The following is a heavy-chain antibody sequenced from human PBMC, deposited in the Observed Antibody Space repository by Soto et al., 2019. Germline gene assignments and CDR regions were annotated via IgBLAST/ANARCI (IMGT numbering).Heavy chain of an antibody. Sequence: SVKVSCKSSGDTFSSYAINWVRQAPGQGLEWMGGIIPILGTADYIQKFQDRVTITADKSTSTVYMELSSLTSADTAMYYCATKGSAPGYYGMDVWGQGTTVTVSS. CDR3: ATKGSAPGYYGMDV. D-gene: IGHD6-6*01. V-gene: IGHV1-69*10. J-gene: IGHJ6*02. CDR1: GDTFSSYA. CDR2: IIPILGTA.